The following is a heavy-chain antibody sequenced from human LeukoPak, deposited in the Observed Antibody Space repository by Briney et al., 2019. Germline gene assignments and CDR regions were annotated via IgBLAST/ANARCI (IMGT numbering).Heavy chain of an antibody. Sequence: GNSLRLSCAASGFTFSSSGMHWVRQAPGKGLEWVAVIWYDGSNRYYADPVKGRFTVSRDDSKNTLYLQMNSLRAEDTAVYYCARAKGVSTGYRPTDYWGQGTLVTVSS. CDR3: ARAKGVSTGYRPTDY. J-gene: IGHJ4*02. D-gene: IGHD3-22*01. CDR1: GFTFSSSG. V-gene: IGHV3-33*01. CDR2: IWYDGSNR.